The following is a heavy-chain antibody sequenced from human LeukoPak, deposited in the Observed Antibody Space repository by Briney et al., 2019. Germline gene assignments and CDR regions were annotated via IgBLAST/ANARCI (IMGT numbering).Heavy chain of an antibody. V-gene: IGHV3-11*01. Sequence: GGSLRLSCAASGFTFSDYYMSWIRQAPGEGLEWVSYINTSGRTIYFADSVKGRFTISRDNAKNSLYLQMNSLRAEDTAVYYCARHGPKWELDYWGQGTLVTVSS. CDR2: INTSGRTI. D-gene: IGHD1-26*01. J-gene: IGHJ4*02. CDR1: GFTFSDYY. CDR3: ARHGPKWELDY.